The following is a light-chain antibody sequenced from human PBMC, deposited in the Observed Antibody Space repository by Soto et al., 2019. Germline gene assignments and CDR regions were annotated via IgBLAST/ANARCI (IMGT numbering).Light chain of an antibody. CDR2: GAS. Sequence: EIVMTQSPATLSVSPGERATLSCRASQSVNSNLVWYQQKPGQAPRLLIHGASTRATGIAARFSGSGSGTEFTLTISSLQSEDCTIYYCQQYNNWPYTFGQGTKVEI. J-gene: IGKJ2*01. CDR3: QQYNNWPYT. V-gene: IGKV3-15*01. CDR1: QSVNSN.